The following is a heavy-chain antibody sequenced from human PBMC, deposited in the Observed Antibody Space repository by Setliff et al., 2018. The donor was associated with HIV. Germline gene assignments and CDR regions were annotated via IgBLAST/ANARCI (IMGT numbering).Heavy chain of an antibody. Sequence: QVSCKASGGTFRGYAISWVRQAPGQGLEWMGGIISIFGTENYAQKFQGRVTITEDESTNTAYMELSSLTSDDTAVYYCARDQGEVTRACWHWGQGTLVTVSS. V-gene: IGHV1-69*01. D-gene: IGHD2-21*02. CDR2: IISIFGTE. CDR1: GGTFRGYA. CDR3: ARDQGEVTRACWH. J-gene: IGHJ1*01.